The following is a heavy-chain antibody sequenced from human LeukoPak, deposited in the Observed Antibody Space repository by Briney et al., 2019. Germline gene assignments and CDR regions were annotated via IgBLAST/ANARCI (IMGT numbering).Heavy chain of an antibody. V-gene: IGHV3-11*04. Sequence: GGSLRLSCAASGFTFSDYYMSWIRQAPGKGLEWVSYISSSGSTIYYADSVKGRFTISRDNAKNSLYLQMNSLRAEDTAVYYCARDLWYSYGSAGGFDYWGQGTLVTVSS. CDR3: ARDLWYSYGSAGGFDY. CDR1: GFTFSDYY. D-gene: IGHD5-18*01. J-gene: IGHJ4*02. CDR2: ISSSGSTI.